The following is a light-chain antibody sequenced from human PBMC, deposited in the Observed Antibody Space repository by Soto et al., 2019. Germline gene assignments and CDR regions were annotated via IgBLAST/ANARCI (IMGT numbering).Light chain of an antibody. Sequence: DIVMTQTPLSSPVTLGQPASISCRSSQSLVHSDGNTYLSWLHQRPGQPPRLLIYKISNRFPGVPGRFSGSGAGTDFTLQISRVEAEDVGVYYCMQATQFPPITFGQGTRLEIK. CDR1: QSLVHSDGNTY. V-gene: IGKV2-24*01. J-gene: IGKJ5*01. CDR3: MQATQFPPIT. CDR2: KIS.